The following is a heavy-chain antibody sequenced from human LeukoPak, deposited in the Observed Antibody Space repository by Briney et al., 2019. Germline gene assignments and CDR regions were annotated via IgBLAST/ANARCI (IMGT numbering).Heavy chain of an antibody. J-gene: IGHJ3*02. V-gene: IGHV5-51*01. CDR3: ARGIVVVAATGRDDAFDI. D-gene: IGHD2-15*01. CDR1: GYSFTSYW. Sequence: GESLKVSCKGSGYSFTSYWIGWVRQMPGKGLEWMGIIYPGDPDTRYSPSFQGQVTISADKSISTAYLQWSSLKASDTAMYYCARGIVVVAATGRDDAFDIWGQGTMVTVSS. CDR2: IYPGDPDT.